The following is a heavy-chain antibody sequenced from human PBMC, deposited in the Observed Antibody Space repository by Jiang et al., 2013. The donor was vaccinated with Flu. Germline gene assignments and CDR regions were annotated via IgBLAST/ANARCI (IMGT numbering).Heavy chain of an antibody. J-gene: IGHJ5*02. Sequence: VQPGGSLRLSCAASGFTVSSNYMSWVRQAPGKGLEWVSVIYSGGSTYYADSVKGRFTISRDNSKNTLYLQMNSLRAEDTAVYYCASNGDCSSTSCSRGVGFDPWGQGTLVTVSS. V-gene: IGHV3-66*01. CDR3: ASNGDCSSTSCSRGVGFDP. D-gene: IGHD2-2*01. CDR1: GFTVSSNY. CDR2: IYSGGST.